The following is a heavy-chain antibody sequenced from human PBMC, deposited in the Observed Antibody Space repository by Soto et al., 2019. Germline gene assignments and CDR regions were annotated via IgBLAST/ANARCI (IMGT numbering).Heavy chain of an antibody. J-gene: IGHJ2*01. CDR1: GFTFSSYS. Sequence: EVQLVESGGGLVKPGGSLRLSCAASGFTFSSYSMNWVRQAPGKGLEWVSSISSSSSYIYYADSVKGRFTISRDNAKNSLDLQINSLSAEDTDVYSCARGRFLEWLERQWYFDLWGPGTLVTVSS. D-gene: IGHD3-3*01. V-gene: IGHV3-21*01. CDR3: ARGRFLEWLERQWYFDL. CDR2: ISSSSSYI.